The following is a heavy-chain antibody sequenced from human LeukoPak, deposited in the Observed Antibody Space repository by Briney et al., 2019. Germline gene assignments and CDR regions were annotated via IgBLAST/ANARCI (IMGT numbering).Heavy chain of an antibody. V-gene: IGHV4-34*01. CDR1: GGSFSGYY. D-gene: IGHD2-2*01. CDR2: INHSGST. CDR3: ARGIVVVPAAIRGYYYYYMDV. Sequence: SETLSLTCAVYGGSFSGYYWSWIRQPPGKGLEWIGEINHSGSTNYNPSLKSRVTISVDTSKNQFSLKLSSVTAADTAVYYCARGIVVVPAAIRGYYYYYMDVWGKGTTVTVSS. J-gene: IGHJ6*03.